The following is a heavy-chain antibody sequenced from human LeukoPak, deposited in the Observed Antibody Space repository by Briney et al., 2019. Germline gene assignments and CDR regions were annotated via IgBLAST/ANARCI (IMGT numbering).Heavy chain of an antibody. CDR3: VRDRSAAYYRDYFDY. CDR1: GGSMSGYY. J-gene: IGHJ4*02. V-gene: IGHV4-4*07. Sequence: SETLSLTCSVSGGSMSGYYWSWIRQPAGRGLEWIGRIYSSKSINYSPSLKSRVTMSIDTSKNRFYLKLTSVTAADTALYYCVRDRSAAYYRDYFDYWGQGALVTVYS. D-gene: IGHD3-22*01. CDR2: IYSSKSI.